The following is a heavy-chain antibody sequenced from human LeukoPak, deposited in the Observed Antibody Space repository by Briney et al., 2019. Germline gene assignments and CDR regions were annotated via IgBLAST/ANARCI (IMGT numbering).Heavy chain of an antibody. D-gene: IGHD5-18*01. CDR1: DFTFSSYS. CDR3: ANAGQLWLYYFDY. J-gene: IGHJ4*02. V-gene: IGHV3-23*01. Sequence: PGGSLRLSCAASDFTFSSYSLAWVRQAPGKGLEWISAISGTGGTTYYADSVKDRFTISRNNSKNTLYLQMNSLRVEDTAVYYCANAGQLWLYYFDYWGQGALVTVSS. CDR2: ISGTGGTT.